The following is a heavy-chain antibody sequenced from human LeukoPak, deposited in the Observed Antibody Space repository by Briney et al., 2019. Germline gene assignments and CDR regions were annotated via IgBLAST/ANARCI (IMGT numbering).Heavy chain of an antibody. J-gene: IGHJ4*02. Sequence: PGGSLRLSCAASGFTFSDYYMSWIRQAPGKGLEWVSYISSSGSTIYYADSVKGRFTISRDNAKNSLYLQMNSLRAEDTAVYYCARHYYDSSGTLEPLIDYWGQGTLVTVSS. CDR1: GFTFSDYY. V-gene: IGHV3-11*01. CDR3: ARHYYDSSGTLEPLIDY. CDR2: ISSSGSTI. D-gene: IGHD3-22*01.